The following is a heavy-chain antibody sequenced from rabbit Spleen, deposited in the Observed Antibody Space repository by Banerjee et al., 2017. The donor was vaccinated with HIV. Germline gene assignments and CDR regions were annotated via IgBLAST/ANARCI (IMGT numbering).Heavy chain of an antibody. CDR1: GFTLSSYY. CDR3: ARDPGVGTTYFDL. D-gene: IGHD8-1*01. CDR2: IDPVFGIT. Sequence: QLVESGGGLVQPGGSLKLSCTASGFTLSSYYMNWVRQAPGKGLEWIGYIDPVFGITYYANWVNGRFSISRENAQNTVFLQMTSLTDADTATYFCARDPGVGTTYFDLWGQGTLVTVS. V-gene: IGHV1S7*01. J-gene: IGHJ4*01.